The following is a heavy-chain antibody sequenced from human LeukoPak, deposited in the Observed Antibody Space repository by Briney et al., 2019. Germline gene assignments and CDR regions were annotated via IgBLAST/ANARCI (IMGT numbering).Heavy chain of an antibody. D-gene: IGHD3-10*01. CDR1: GFTFSSYW. CDR2: IKQDGSEK. J-gene: IGHJ6*03. Sequence: KPGGSLRLSCAASGFTFSSYWMSWVRQAPGKGLEWVANIKQDGSEKYYVDSVKGRFTISRDNAKNSLYLQMNSLRAEDTALYYCASIYYYGSGSFRYMDVWGKGTTVTVSS. CDR3: ASIYYYGSGSFRYMDV. V-gene: IGHV3-7*01.